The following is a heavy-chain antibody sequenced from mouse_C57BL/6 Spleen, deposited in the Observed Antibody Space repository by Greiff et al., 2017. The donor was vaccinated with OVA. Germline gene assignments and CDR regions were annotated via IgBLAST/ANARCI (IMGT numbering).Heavy chain of an antibody. CDR3: ARRPSYYYGSSYAYAMDY. J-gene: IGHJ4*01. CDR2: IYPGSGST. V-gene: IGHV1-55*01. CDR1: GYTFTSYW. Sequence: QVQLQQPGAELVKPGASVKMSCKASGYTFTSYWITWVKQRPGQGLEWIGDIYPGSGSTNYNEKFKSKATLTVATSSSTAYMQLSSLTSEDSAVYYCARRPSYYYGSSYAYAMDYWGQGTSVTVSS. D-gene: IGHD1-1*01.